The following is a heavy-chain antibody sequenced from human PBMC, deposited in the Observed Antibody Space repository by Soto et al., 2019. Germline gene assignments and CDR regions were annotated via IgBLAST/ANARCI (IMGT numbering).Heavy chain of an antibody. J-gene: IGHJ6*02. CDR1: GFTFSNAW. D-gene: IGHD3-9*01. V-gene: IGHV3-15*07. CDR3: TRDILTGSLEAYGMDV. Sequence: GGSLRLSCAASGFTFSNAWMNWVRQAPGKGLEWVGRIKSKTDGGTTDYAAPVKGRFTISRDDSKNTLYLQMNSLKTEDTAAYYCTRDILTGSLEAYGMDVWGQGTTVTVSS. CDR2: IKSKTDGGTT.